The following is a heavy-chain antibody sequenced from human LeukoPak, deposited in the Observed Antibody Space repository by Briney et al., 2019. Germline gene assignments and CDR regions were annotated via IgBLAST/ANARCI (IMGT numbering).Heavy chain of an antibody. D-gene: IGHD5/OR15-5a*01. Sequence: ASVKVSCKASGYTFTNYGITWVRQAPGQGLEWMGWVSAKTGDTNYARKFQGRVTMTTDTSTSTVYMELRSLRSDDTAVFYCARILASIIDYWGQGTLVTVSS. CDR1: GYTFTNYG. J-gene: IGHJ4*02. CDR2: VSAKTGDT. V-gene: IGHV1-18*01. CDR3: ARILASIIDY.